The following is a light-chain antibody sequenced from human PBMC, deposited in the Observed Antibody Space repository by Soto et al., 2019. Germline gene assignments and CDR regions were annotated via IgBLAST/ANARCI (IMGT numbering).Light chain of an antibody. J-gene: IGKJ3*01. CDR1: QGISSA. CDR2: DAY. CDR3: QQFDDSPFT. V-gene: IGKV1D-13*01. Sequence: AIQLTQSPSSLSAAVGDSVTITCRASQGISSALAWYQQTPGRAPKLLIYDAYTLASGVPSRFSGSRSGTDFTLTVRSLQPEDFATYYCQQFDDSPFTFGPGTPVAI.